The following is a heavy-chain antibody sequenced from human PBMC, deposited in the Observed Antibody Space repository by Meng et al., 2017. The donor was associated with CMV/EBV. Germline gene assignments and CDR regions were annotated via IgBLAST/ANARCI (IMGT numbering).Heavy chain of an antibody. CDR2: IYSGGSST. CDR1: GFTFSSHA. Sequence: GESLKISCAASGFTFSSHAMSWVRQAPGKGLEWVSVIYSGGSSTYYADSVKGRFTISRDNSKNTLYLQMNSLRAEDTAVYYCAKDRLRMGWSGSDTEIDYWGQGTLVTVSS. J-gene: IGHJ4*02. V-gene: IGHV3-23*03. CDR3: AKDRLRMGWSGSDTEIDY. D-gene: IGHD5-12*01.